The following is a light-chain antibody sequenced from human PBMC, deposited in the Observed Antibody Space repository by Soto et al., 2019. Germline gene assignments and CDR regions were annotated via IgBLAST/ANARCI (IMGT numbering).Light chain of an antibody. J-gene: IGKJ1*01. CDR1: QSVSTNF. Sequence: IVLTQSPGTLSLSPGEGATLSCRASQSVSTNFFAWYQQKPGQAPRLLIYGASTRATGIPDRFSGSGSGTGFTLTISRLEPEDFAVYYCQQYGRTSWTFGQGTKVDIK. CDR2: GAS. CDR3: QQYGRTSWT. V-gene: IGKV3-20*01.